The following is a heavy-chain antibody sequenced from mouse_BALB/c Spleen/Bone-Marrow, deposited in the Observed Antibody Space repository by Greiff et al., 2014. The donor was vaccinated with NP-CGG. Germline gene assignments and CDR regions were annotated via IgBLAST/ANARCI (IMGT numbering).Heavy chain of an antibody. CDR1: GYAFSSYW. J-gene: IGHJ2*01. Sequence: VQLQQSGAELVRPGSSVKISCKASGYAFSSYWMIWVKQRPGQGLEWIGQIYPGDGDTNYNGKFKGKATLTVDKSSSTACMQLSSLTSEDSAVYVCARSGYGSNYDYWGQGTTLTVSS. CDR3: ARSGYGSNYDY. CDR2: IYPGDGDT. V-gene: IGHV1-80*01. D-gene: IGHD1-1*01.